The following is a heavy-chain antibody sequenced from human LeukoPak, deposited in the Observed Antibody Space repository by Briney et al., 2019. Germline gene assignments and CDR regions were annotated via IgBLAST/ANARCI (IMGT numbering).Heavy chain of an antibody. Sequence: GGSLRLSCAASGFTFSSYGMHWVRQAPGKGLEWVANIKQDGSEKYYVDSVKGRFTISRDNAKNSLYLQMNSLRAEDTAVYYCARIGYSSVYLGFDYWGQGTLVTVSS. V-gene: IGHV3-7*01. D-gene: IGHD6-19*01. J-gene: IGHJ4*02. CDR3: ARIGYSSVYLGFDY. CDR2: IKQDGSEK. CDR1: GFTFSSYG.